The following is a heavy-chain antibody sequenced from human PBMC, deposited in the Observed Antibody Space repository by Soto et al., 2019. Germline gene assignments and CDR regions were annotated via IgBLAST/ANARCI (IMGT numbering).Heavy chain of an antibody. D-gene: IGHD3-16*01. V-gene: IGHV4-59*08. CDR1: GGSISSYY. Sequence: SETLSLTCTVSGGSISSYYWSWIRQPPGKGLEWIGYIYYSGSTNYNPSLKSRVTISVDTSKNQFSLKLSSVTAADTAAYYCARLGAFERSARYYYYGMEVWGQGTTVTV. CDR3: ARLGAFERSARYYYYGMEV. CDR2: IYYSGST. J-gene: IGHJ6*02.